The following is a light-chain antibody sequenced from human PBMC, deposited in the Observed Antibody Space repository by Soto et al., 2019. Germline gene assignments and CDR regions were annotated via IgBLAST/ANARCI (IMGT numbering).Light chain of an antibody. V-gene: IGLV2-8*01. CDR2: EVT. J-gene: IGLJ1*01. Sequence: QSLLTQPSSSSGAAGQTDCVSCIGTASGIGRFNDVSWYQHSQGKAPKLIIYEVTTRPSGVHDRFSRSKSRNTASLAVSWLQADDEADYSCNSYVGSNNCVVGTVTKVNV. CDR1: ASGIGRFND. CDR3: NSYVGSNNCV.